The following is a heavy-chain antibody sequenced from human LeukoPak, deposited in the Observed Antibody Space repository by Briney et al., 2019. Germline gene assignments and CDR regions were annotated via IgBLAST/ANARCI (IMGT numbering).Heavy chain of an antibody. D-gene: IGHD3-22*01. CDR1: GGTFSSYA. CDR2: IIPILGIA. CDR3: ASETGEDSSGYYSDY. V-gene: IGHV1-69*04. J-gene: IGHJ4*02. Sequence: ASVKVSCKASGGTFSSYAISWVRRAPGQGLEWMGRIIPILGIANYAQKFQGRVTITADKSTSTAYMELSSLRSEDTAVYYCASETGEDSSGYYSDYWGQGTLVTASS.